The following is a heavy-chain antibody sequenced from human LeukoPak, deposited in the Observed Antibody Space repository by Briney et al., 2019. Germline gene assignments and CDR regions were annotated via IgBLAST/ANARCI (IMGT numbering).Heavy chain of an antibody. J-gene: IGHJ4*02. CDR2: IRYDGSNK. Sequence: PGGSLRLSCAASGFTFSSYGMHWVRQAPGKGLEWVAFIRYDGSNKYYADSVKGRFTISRDNSKNTLYLQMNSLRAEDTALYYCARSYSSSWYFGFDYWGQGTLVTVSS. CDR1: GFTFSSYG. D-gene: IGHD6-13*01. CDR3: ARSYSSSWYFGFDY. V-gene: IGHV3-30*02.